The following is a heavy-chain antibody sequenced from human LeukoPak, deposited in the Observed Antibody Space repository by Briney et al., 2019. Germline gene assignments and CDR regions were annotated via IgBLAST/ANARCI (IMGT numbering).Heavy chain of an antibody. CDR3: ARGLSPRINMVRGVRPPFRGVFDY. J-gene: IGHJ4*02. V-gene: IGHV4-34*01. D-gene: IGHD3-10*01. CDR2: INHSGST. Sequence: SETLSLTCAVYGGSFSGYHWSWIRQPPGKGLEWIGEINHSGSTNYNPSLKSRVTISVDTSKNQFSLKLSSVTAADTAVYYCARGLSPRINMVRGVRPPFRGVFDYWGQGTLVTVSS. CDR1: GGSFSGYH.